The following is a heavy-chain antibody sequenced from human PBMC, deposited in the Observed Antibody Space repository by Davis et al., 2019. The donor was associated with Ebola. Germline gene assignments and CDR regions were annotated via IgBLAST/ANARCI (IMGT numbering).Heavy chain of an antibody. CDR3: ARGMTTVTTDYYYYYGMDV. V-gene: IGHV4-59*02. Sequence: SETLSLTCTVSGESVSSFYWSWIRQPPGKGLEWIGYIYNSRTTNYNPSLKSRVTISVDTSKNQFSLKLSSVTAADTAVYYCARGMTTVTTDYYYYYGMDVWGQGTTVTVSS. CDR2: IYNSRTT. D-gene: IGHD4-17*01. J-gene: IGHJ6*02. CDR1: GESVSSFY.